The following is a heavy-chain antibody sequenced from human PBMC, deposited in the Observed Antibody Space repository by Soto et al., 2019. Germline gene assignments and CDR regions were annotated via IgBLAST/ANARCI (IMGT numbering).Heavy chain of an antibody. Sequence: ASVKVSCKASGYTFTSYDINWVRQATGQGLEWMGWINTYNGNTNHAQKFQGRVTMTTDTSTSTAYMELRSLRSDDTAVYYCARGVGSGTYYNQYNWFDPWGQGTLVTVSS. V-gene: IGHV1-18*01. CDR1: GYTFTSYD. J-gene: IGHJ5*02. D-gene: IGHD3-10*01. CDR3: ARGVGSGTYYNQYNWFDP. CDR2: INTYNGNT.